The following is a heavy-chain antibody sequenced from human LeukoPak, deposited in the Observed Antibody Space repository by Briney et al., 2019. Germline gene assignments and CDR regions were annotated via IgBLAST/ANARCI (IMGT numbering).Heavy chain of an antibody. Sequence: GGSLRLSCAASGFDFSEHEMDWVRQAPGKGLEWVSGISGSGYTTYYADSVKGRFTISRDKSKNTLYLQTNSLKVEDTAVYYCSKADAHGSSRQANDYWGQGTLVTVSS. CDR2: ISGSGYTT. CDR1: GFDFSEHE. V-gene: IGHV3-23*01. D-gene: IGHD3-22*01. J-gene: IGHJ4*02. CDR3: SKADAHGSSRQANDY.